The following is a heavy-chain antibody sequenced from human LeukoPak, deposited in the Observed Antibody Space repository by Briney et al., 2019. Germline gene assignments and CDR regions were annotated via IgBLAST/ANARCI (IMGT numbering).Heavy chain of an antibody. CDR3: ARFRLTVTTYAHLDY. J-gene: IGHJ4*02. V-gene: IGHV3-48*04. Sequence: PGRSLRLSCAASGFTFSSYGMHWVRQAPGKGLEWVSYISSSGSTIDYADSVKGRFTISRDNAKNPLYLQMNSLRAEDTAVYYCARFRLTVTTYAHLDYWGQGTLVTVSS. D-gene: IGHD4-17*01. CDR2: ISSSGSTI. CDR1: GFTFSSYG.